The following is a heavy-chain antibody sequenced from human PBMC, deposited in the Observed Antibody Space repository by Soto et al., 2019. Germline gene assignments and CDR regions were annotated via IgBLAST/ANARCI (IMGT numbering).Heavy chain of an antibody. CDR1: GYSFTNYL. D-gene: IGHD2-2*01. Sequence: ASVKVSCKTSGYSFTNYLINWVRQAPGQGLEWMGWITTHTGHTMAAQKFQGRLTLTTDTSTDTAFMELMSLRSDDTAMYFCARAIHISTPHYFDNWGQGTPVAVSS. V-gene: IGHV1-18*01. J-gene: IGHJ4*02. CDR2: ITTHTGHT. CDR3: ARAIHISTPHYFDN.